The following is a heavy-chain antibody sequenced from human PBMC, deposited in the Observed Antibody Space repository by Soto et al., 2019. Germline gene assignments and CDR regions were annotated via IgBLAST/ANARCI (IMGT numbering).Heavy chain of an antibody. V-gene: IGHV3-73*01. Sequence: GGSLRLSCAASGFTFTASAMHWVRQASGKGLEWVGRIRSKANTYATAYAASVKGRLTISRDDSQNTAYLQMNSLKTEDTAVYYCTVAAAGTRSLHYWGQGTLVTVSS. D-gene: IGHD6-13*01. CDR2: IRSKANTYAT. CDR3: TVAAAGTRSLHY. J-gene: IGHJ4*02. CDR1: GFTFTASA.